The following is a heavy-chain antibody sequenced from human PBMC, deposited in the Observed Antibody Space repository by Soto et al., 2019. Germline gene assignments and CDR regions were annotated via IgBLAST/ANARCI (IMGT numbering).Heavy chain of an antibody. V-gene: IGHV1-69*12. D-gene: IGHD2-15*01. J-gene: IGHJ6*02. Sequence: QVQLVQSGAEVKKPGSSVKVSCKASGGTFSSYAISWVRQAPGQGLEWMGGIIPIFGTANYAQKFQGRVTITADESTSTADMEVSSRRSEDTAVYYCASMGYCSGGSGYSHYYYYGMDVWGQGTTVTVSS. CDR1: GGTFSSYA. CDR2: IIPIFGTA. CDR3: ASMGYCSGGSGYSHYYYYGMDV.